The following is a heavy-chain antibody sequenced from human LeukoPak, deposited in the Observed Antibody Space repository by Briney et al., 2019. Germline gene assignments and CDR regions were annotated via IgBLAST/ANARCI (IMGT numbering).Heavy chain of an antibody. CDR2: ISSSSSYI. Sequence: GGSPRLSCAASGFTFSHYSMNWVRQAPGKGLEWVSSISSSSSYIYYADSVKGRFTISRDNAKNSLYLHMNSLRVDDTAVYYCARGSSNYGYTFDIWGQGTMVTVSS. V-gene: IGHV3-21*01. CDR1: GFTFSHYS. CDR3: ARGSSNYGYTFDI. J-gene: IGHJ3*02. D-gene: IGHD4-11*01.